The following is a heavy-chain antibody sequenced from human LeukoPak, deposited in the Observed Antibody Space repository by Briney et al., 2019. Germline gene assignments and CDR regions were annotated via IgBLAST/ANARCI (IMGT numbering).Heavy chain of an antibody. Sequence: ASVKVSCKASGYTFTSYGISWVRQAPGQGLEWMEWISAYNGNTNYAQKLQGRDSMTTDASTSTDYMELRRLRSDDTDGYYCARDQERYYYDSSGYYYSYWGQGTLVTVSS. V-gene: IGHV1-18*01. CDR3: ARDQERYYYDSSGYYYSY. J-gene: IGHJ4*02. D-gene: IGHD3-22*01. CDR2: ISAYNGNT. CDR1: GYTFTSYG.